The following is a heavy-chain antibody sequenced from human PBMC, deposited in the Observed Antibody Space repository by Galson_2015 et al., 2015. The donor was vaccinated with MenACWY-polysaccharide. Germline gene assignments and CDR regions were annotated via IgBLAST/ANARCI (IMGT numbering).Heavy chain of an antibody. CDR1: EFTFSTYW. J-gene: IGHJ2*01. CDR3: ARGGRGPYWYFDL. CDR2: INGDGSST. V-gene: IGHV3-74*01. Sequence: SLRLSCAASEFTFSTYWMHWVRQAPGKGLVWISRINGDGSSTSYADSVKGRFTISRDNAKSTLYLQMNSLRAEDTEVYYCARGGRGPYWYFDLWGRGTLVTVSS.